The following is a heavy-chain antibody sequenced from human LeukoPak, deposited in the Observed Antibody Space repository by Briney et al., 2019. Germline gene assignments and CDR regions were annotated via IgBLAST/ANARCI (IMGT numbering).Heavy chain of an antibody. Sequence: ASVKVSCTASGYTFTSYYMHWVRQAPGQGLEWMGIINPSGGSTSYAQKFQGRVTMTRDTSTSTVYMELSSLRSEDTAVYYCAREPYDFWSGYYSYYYGMDVWGQGTTVTVSS. D-gene: IGHD3-3*01. CDR2: INPSGGST. V-gene: IGHV1-46*01. CDR3: AREPYDFWSGYYSYYYGMDV. CDR1: GYTFTSYY. J-gene: IGHJ6*02.